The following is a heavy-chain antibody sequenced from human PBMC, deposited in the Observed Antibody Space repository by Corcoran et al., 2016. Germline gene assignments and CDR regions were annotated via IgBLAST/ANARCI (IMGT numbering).Heavy chain of an antibody. V-gene: IGHV3-15*01. Sequence: EVQLVESGGGLVKPGGSLRLSCAASGFTFSNAWMSWVRQAPGKGLEWVGRIKSKTDGGTTDYAAPVKGRFTISRDDSKNTLYLQMNSLKTEDTAMYYCAHSLAFYDSSGYGDWGQGTLVTVSS. CDR2: IKSKTDGGTT. CDR1: GFTFSNAW. J-gene: IGHJ4*02. CDR3: AHSLAFYDSSGYGD. D-gene: IGHD3-22*01.